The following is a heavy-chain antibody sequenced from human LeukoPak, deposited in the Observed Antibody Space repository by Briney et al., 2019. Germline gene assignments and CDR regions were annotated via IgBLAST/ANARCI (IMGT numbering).Heavy chain of an antibody. D-gene: IGHD1-26*01. V-gene: IGHV1-2*02. CDR1: GYTFTGYY. CDR3: ARGGGVRTLVGARGSVGY. Sequence: GASVKVSCKASGYTFTGYYMHWVRQAPGQGLEWMGWISPNSGGTNYAQKFQGRVTMTRDTSISTAYMELSRLRSDDTAVYYCARGGGVRTLVGARGSVGYWGQGTLVTVSS. J-gene: IGHJ4*02. CDR2: ISPNSGGT.